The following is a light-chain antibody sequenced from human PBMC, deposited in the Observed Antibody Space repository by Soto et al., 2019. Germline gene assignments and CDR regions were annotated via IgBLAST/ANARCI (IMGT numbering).Light chain of an antibody. J-gene: IGKJ1*01. Sequence: AIQMTQFPSSLSASLGGSVTITCRASQGIRNDLGWYQQKSGRAPKLLIFGESTLQSGVPSRFSGSGSGTDFNLTISRLQPDDFATFYCQQYNSHSKTFGQGTKVDIK. V-gene: IGKV1-6*01. CDR3: QQYNSHSKT. CDR2: GES. CDR1: QGIRND.